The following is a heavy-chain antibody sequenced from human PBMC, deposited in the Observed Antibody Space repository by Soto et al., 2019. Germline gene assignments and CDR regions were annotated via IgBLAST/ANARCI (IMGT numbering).Heavy chain of an antibody. J-gene: IGHJ4*02. Sequence: SCAGYGFTFRNYSIHWVRQAPGKGLEWVAVISYDGRNKYYADSVKGRFTISGDNSKNILYLEMNSLRADDTAVYYCARDRGGYSFFDYWGQGALVTVSS. CDR2: ISYDGRNK. CDR3: ARDRGGYSFFDY. V-gene: IGHV3-30*04. CDR1: GFTFRNYS. D-gene: IGHD3-16*01.